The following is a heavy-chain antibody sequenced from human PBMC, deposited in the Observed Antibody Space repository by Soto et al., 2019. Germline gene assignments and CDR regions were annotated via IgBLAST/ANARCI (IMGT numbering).Heavy chain of an antibody. D-gene: IGHD5-12*01. V-gene: IGHV4-59*01. CDR3: ARGRWLQLIYFDY. CDR1: GGSISSYY. CDR2: IYYSGST. Sequence: SETLSLTCTVSGGSISSYYWSWIRQPPGKGLEWIGCIYYSGSTNYNPSLKSRVTISVDTSKNQFSPNLRSVTAADTAVYYCARGRWLQLIYFDYWGQGTLVTSPQ. J-gene: IGHJ4*02.